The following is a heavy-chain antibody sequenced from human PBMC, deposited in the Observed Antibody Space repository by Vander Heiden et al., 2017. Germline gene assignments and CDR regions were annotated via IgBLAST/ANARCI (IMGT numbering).Heavy chain of an antibody. CDR1: GFTFSASA. CDR3: TGLGDDGASRFGY. J-gene: IGHJ4*02. D-gene: IGHD2-21*01. CDR2: VRSKGNTYAT. Sequence: EVQLVESGGGLVQPGGSLKLPCAASGFTFSASAMPWVRQTSGKGLEWVGRVRSKGNTYATEYAASVKGRFTISRDDSKNTTYLQMNSLKMEDTAVYYCTGLGDDGASRFGYWGQGTLVTVSS. V-gene: IGHV3-73*02.